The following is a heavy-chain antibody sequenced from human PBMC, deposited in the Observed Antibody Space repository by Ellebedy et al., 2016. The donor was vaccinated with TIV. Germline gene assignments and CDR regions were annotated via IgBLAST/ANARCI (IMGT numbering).Heavy chain of an antibody. CDR1: GFTFSDYG. D-gene: IGHD3-10*01. CDR2: IRFDGNKA. Sequence: GGSLRLSCATSGFTFSDYGMNWVRQAPGKGLEWVAFIRFDGNKADYADPAKGRFTISRDNSKNTLYLQMNSLRAEDTAVYYCAKDRGNYGGAPYNGMDIWGQGTTVTVSS. J-gene: IGHJ6*02. CDR3: AKDRGNYGGAPYNGMDI. V-gene: IGHV3-30*02.